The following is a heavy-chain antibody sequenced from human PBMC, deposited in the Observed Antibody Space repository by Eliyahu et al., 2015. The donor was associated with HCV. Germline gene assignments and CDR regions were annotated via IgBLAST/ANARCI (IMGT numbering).Heavy chain of an antibody. CDR2: INDDGSSR. Sequence: EVQLVESGGGSVQPGGSLRLSCVASEFRFSSHWMHWIRQGPGKGLVWVSRINDDGSSRSYADSVKGRFTIFRDNAKNTLYLQMNNLKVEDTGMYYCAPLTPVDPWGQGTLVTVSS. CDR1: EFRFSSHW. V-gene: IGHV3-74*01. D-gene: IGHD4-17*01. CDR3: APLTPVDP. J-gene: IGHJ5*02.